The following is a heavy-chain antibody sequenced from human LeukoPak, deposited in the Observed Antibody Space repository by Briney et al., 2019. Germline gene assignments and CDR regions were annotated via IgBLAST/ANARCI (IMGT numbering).Heavy chain of an antibody. CDR2: IIPIFGTA. D-gene: IGHD2-2*01. CDR1: GGTFSSYA. J-gene: IGHJ4*02. Sequence: EASVKVSCKASGGTFSSYAISWVRQAPGQGLEWMGGIIPIFGTANYAQKFQGRVTITADESTSTAYMELSSLRSEDTAVYYCARDHCSSTSCRFDYWGQGTLVTVSS. CDR3: ARDHCSSTSCRFDY. V-gene: IGHV1-69*01.